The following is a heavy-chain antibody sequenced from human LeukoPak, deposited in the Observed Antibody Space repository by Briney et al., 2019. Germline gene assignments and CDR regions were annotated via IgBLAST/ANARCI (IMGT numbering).Heavy chain of an antibody. D-gene: IGHD3-22*01. V-gene: IGHV4-59*08. J-gene: IGHJ3*02. CDR3: ARGITMIEGAFDI. CDR2: IYYSGST. CDR1: GGSISSYY. Sequence: SETLSLTCTVSGGSISSYYWSWIRQPPGKGLEWIGYIYYSGSTNYNPSLKSRVTISVDTSKNQFSLKLSSVTAADTAVYYCARGITMIEGAFDIWGQGTMVTVSS.